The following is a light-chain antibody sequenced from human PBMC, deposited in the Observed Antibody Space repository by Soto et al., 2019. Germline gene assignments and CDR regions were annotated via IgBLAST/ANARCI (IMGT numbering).Light chain of an antibody. CDR3: QQYGSSPRT. J-gene: IGKJ1*01. CDR2: DAS. V-gene: IGKV3-20*01. CDR1: QSVSSNY. Sequence: EIVLTQSPGTLSLSPGERATLSCRASQSVSSNYLAWYQQKPGQAPRLLILDASSRATGIPDRFSGSGSGTDFTLTISRLEPEDFAVYYCQQYGSSPRTFGQGTKVDIK.